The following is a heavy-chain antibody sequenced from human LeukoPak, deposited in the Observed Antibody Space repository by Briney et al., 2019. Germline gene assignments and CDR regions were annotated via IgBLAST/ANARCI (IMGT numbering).Heavy chain of an antibody. Sequence: SETLSLTCAVYGGSFSGYYWSWIRQPPGKGLEWIGEINHSGSTNYNPSLKSRVTISVDTSKNQFSLKLSSVTAADTAVYYCARDLYRYYYGSGSILDPWGQGTLVTVSS. CDR2: INHSGST. J-gene: IGHJ5*02. CDR3: ARDLYRYYYGSGSILDP. D-gene: IGHD3-10*01. V-gene: IGHV4-34*01. CDR1: GGSFSGYY.